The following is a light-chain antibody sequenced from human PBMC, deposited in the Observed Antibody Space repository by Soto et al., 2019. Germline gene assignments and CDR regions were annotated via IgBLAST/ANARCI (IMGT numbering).Light chain of an antibody. CDR2: DVT. CDR3: SSHTSISTYV. J-gene: IGLJ1*01. Sequence: QSVLTQPASVSGSPGQSITISCTGTSSDVGGYNFVSWYQQHPDKAPKLMIYDVTNRPSGVSNRFSGSKSGNTASLTISGLQAEDEADYYCSSHTSISTYVFGTGTTVTVL. CDR1: SSDVGGYNF. V-gene: IGLV2-14*01.